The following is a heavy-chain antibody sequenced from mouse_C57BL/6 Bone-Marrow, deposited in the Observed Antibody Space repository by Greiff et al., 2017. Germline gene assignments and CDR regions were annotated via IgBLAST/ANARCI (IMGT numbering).Heavy chain of an antibody. D-gene: IGHD2-4*01. Sequence: GGGLVQPKGSLKLSCAASGFSFNTYAMNWVRQAPGKGLEWVARIRSKSNNYATYYADSVKDRFTISRDDSERMIYLQMNNLKTEDTAMYYFVRRRIYYDSIFVFFWYAMDYWGQGTSVTVSS. V-gene: IGHV10-1*01. J-gene: IGHJ4*01. CDR2: IRSKSNNYAT. CDR1: GFSFNTYA. CDR3: VRRRIYYDSIFVFFWYAMDY.